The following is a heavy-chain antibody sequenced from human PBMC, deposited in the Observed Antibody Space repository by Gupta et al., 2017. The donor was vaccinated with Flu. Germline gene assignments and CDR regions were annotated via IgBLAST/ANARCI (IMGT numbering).Heavy chain of an antibody. CDR3: TRQQAEDSGSYYVDFDY. V-gene: IGHV3-73*02. CDR2: IRSKANSYAT. J-gene: IGHJ4*02. CDR1: GFTFSGSA. D-gene: IGHD1-26*01. Sequence: EVQLVESGGGLVQPGGSMNLSCAASGFTFSGSAMHWVHQASGKGLEWVGRIRSKANSYATAYAASVKGRVTISRDDSKNTAYLQMNSLKTEETAVYYCTRQQAEDSGSYYVDFDYWGQGTLVTVYS.